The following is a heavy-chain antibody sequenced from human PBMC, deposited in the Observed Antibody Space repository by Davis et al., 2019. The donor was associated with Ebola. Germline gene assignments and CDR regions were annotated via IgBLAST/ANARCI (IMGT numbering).Heavy chain of an antibody. CDR2: IYHSGST. J-gene: IGHJ5*02. D-gene: IGHD1-20*01. V-gene: IGHV4-4*02. CDR1: GCSISSSNW. CDR3: ARDADNWNDETNNWFDP. Sequence: SETLSLTCAVSGCSISSSNWWRWVRQPPGKGLEWIGEIYHSGSTNYNPSLKSRVTISVDKSKNQFSLKLSSVTAADTAVYYCARDADNWNDETNNWFDPWGQGTLVTVSS.